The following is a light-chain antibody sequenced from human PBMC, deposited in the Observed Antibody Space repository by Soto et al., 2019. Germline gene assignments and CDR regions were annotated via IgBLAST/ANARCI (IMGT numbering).Light chain of an antibody. V-gene: IGLV1-40*01. J-gene: IGLJ2*01. CDR2: GNS. CDR1: SSNIGAGYD. Sequence: QTVVTQPPSVSGAPGQRVTISCTGSSSNIGAGYDVHWYQQLPGTAPKLLIYGNSNRPSGVPDRFSGSKSGTSASLAITGLQAEDEADHYCQSYDSSLSAVFGGGNKLTVL. CDR3: QSYDSSLSAV.